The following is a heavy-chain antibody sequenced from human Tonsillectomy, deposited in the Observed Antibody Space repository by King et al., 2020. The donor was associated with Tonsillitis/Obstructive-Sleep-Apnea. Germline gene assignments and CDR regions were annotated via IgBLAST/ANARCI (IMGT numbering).Heavy chain of an antibody. V-gene: IGHV4-34*01. D-gene: IGHD3-22*01. Sequence: VQLQQWGAGLLKPSETLSLTCAVYGGSFSGYYWSWIRQPPGKGLEWIVEINHGGSTNYNASLKSRVTISVDTSKNQFSLKLSSVTAADTAVYYCATHSSGYYHDYWGQGTLVTVSS. CDR2: INHGGST. J-gene: IGHJ4*02. CDR3: ATHSSGYYHDY. CDR1: GGSFSGYY.